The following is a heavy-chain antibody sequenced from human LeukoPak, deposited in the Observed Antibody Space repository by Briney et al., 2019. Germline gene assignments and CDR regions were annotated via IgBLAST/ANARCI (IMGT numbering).Heavy chain of an antibody. CDR2: ISYSGST. Sequence: SETLSLTCNVSGDSISSYYWRWIRQPPGKGLEWIGFISYSGSTKYNPSLMNRVTISIDTSKNQISLNLTSVTAADTAVYYCARDVYSYGGWFDPWGQGTLVTVSS. D-gene: IGHD5-18*01. V-gene: IGHV4-59*01. CDR3: ARDVYSYGGWFDP. CDR1: GDSISSYY. J-gene: IGHJ5*02.